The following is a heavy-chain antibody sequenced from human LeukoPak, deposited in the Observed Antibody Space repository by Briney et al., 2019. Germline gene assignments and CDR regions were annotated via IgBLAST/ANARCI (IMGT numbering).Heavy chain of an antibody. V-gene: IGHV3-15*01. CDR1: GFTFSNAW. CDR3: TTQYYYDSSGYLTTD. J-gene: IGHJ4*02. CDR2: IKSKADGGTT. Sequence: GGSLRLSCAASGFTFSNAWMSWVRQAPGKGLEWVGRIKSKADGGTTDYAAPVKGRFTISRDDSKNTLYLQMNSLKTEDTAVYYCTTQYYYDSSGYLTTDWGQGTLVTVSS. D-gene: IGHD3-22*01.